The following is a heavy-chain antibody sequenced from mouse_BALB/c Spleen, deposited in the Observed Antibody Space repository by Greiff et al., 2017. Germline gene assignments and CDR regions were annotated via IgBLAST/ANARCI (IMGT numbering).Heavy chain of an antibody. CDR3: ARKGYYGNYGFGY. V-gene: IGHV1-54*01. CDR1: GYAFTNYL. J-gene: IGHJ2*01. D-gene: IGHD2-1*01. Sequence: VQLQQSGAELVRPGTSVKVSCKASGYAFTNYLIEWVKQRPGQGLEWIGVINPGSGGTNYNEKFKGKATLTADKSSSTAYMQLSSLTSDDSAVYFCARKGYYGNYGFGYWGQGTTLTVSS. CDR2: INPGSGGT.